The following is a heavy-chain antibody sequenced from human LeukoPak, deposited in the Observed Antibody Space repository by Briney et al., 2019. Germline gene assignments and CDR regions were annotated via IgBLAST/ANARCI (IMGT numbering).Heavy chain of an antibody. CDR1: GFTFSSYA. V-gene: IGHV3-23*01. D-gene: IGHD3-10*01. CDR2: ISGSGGST. J-gene: IGHJ6*03. Sequence: PGGSLTLSCAASGFTFSSYAMSWVRQAPGKWLEWLSAISGSGGSTYYADSVKGRFTLSRDISKNTLYLQMNSLRAEDTAVYYCARVYYGSGSLHYYYYYMNVWGKGTSVTISS. CDR3: ARVYYGSGSLHYYYYYMNV.